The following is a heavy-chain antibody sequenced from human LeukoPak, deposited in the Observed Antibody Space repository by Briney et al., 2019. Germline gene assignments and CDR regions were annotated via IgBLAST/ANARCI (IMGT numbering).Heavy chain of an antibody. Sequence: SETLSLTCTVSGGSISSYYWSRIRQPPGKGLEWIGYINYRGTTTSYNPSLESRVAISLDTSRNQFSLKLSSVTAADTAVYYCARISYYGSGSLDYWGQGTLVTVSS. J-gene: IGHJ4*02. CDR3: ARISYYGSGSLDY. CDR1: GGSISSYY. D-gene: IGHD3-10*01. CDR2: INYRGTT. V-gene: IGHV4-59*01.